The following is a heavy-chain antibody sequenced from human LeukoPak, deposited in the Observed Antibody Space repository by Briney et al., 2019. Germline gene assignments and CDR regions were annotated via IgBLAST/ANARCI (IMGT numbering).Heavy chain of an antibody. J-gene: IGHJ5*02. CDR2: IYTSGTT. Sequence: SETLSLTCTVSGGSISRYYWSWIRQPAGKGLEWIGRIYTSGTTNYNPSLKSRVTMSVDTSKNQFSLKLSSVTAADTAVYYCARDLTTITLVRGAVNWFDPWGQGTLVTVSS. CDR1: GGSISRYY. D-gene: IGHD3-10*01. CDR3: ARDLTTITLVRGAVNWFDP. V-gene: IGHV4-4*07.